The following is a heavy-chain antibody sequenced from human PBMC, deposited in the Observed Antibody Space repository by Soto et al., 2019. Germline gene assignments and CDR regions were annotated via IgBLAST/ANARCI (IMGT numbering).Heavy chain of an antibody. CDR3: ARALWYGSGRIYYYYYYMDV. V-gene: IGHV4-34*01. CDR2: INHSGST. Sequence: SETLSLTCAVYGGSFSGYYWSWIRQPPGKGLEWIGEINHSGSTNYNPSLKSRVTISVDTSKNQFSPKLSSVTAADTAVYYCARALWYGSGRIYYYYYYMDVWGKGTTVTVSS. CDR1: GGSFSGYY. J-gene: IGHJ6*03. D-gene: IGHD3-10*01.